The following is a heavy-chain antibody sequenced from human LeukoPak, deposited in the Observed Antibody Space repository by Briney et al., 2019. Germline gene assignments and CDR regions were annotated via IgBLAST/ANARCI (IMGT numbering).Heavy chain of an antibody. V-gene: IGHV3-53*01. CDR2: IYSGGST. D-gene: IGHD3-22*01. Sequence: GGSLRLSCAASGFTVSSNYMSWVRQAPGKGLEWVSVIYSGGSTYYADSVKGRFTISRDNSENTLYLQMNSLRAEDTAVYYCARVYYYDSSGQNWFDPWGQGTLVTVSS. CDR3: ARVYYYDSSGQNWFDP. CDR1: GFTVSSNY. J-gene: IGHJ5*02.